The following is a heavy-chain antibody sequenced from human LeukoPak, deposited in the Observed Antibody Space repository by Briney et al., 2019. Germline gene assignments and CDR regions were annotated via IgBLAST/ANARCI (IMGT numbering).Heavy chain of an antibody. Sequence: KPGGSLRLSCAASGFTFSSYSMNWVRQAPGKGLEWVSSISSSSSYIYYADSVKGRFTISRDNAKNSLYLQMNSLRAEDTAVYYCARELQEVDDAFDIWGQGTMVTVSS. CDR1: GFTFSSYS. CDR2: ISSSSSYI. D-gene: IGHD1-26*01. V-gene: IGHV3-21*01. J-gene: IGHJ3*02. CDR3: ARELQEVDDAFDI.